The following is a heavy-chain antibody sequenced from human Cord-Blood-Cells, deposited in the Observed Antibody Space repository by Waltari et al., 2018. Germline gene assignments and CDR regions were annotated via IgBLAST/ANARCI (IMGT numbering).Heavy chain of an antibody. CDR3: ARGYCSSTSCNWFDP. CDR2: INHIGST. Sequence: QVQLQQWGAGLLKPSETLSLTCAVYGGSFSGYYWSWIRQPPGKGVEWIGEINHIGSTDCNPSLKSRVTISVDTSKNLFSLKLGSVTAADTAVYYCARGYCSSTSCNWFDPWGQGTLVTVSS. J-gene: IGHJ5*02. D-gene: IGHD2-2*01. CDR1: GGSFSGYY. V-gene: IGHV4-34*01.